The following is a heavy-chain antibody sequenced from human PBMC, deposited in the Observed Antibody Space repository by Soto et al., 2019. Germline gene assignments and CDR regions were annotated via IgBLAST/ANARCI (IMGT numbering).Heavy chain of an antibody. CDR3: ARDRAKWKDYYYYGMDV. Sequence: QVQLQESGPGLVKPSQTLSLPCTVSGGSISSGDAFWTWIRQPPGKGLEWIGYIYYSRSTYYNPALKSRLTMSVDTSKNQFSLKRSSVTAADTAVYYCARDRAKWKDYYYYGMDVWGQGTTVTVSS. CDR1: GGSISSGDAF. V-gene: IGHV4-30-4*01. D-gene: IGHD1-1*01. CDR2: IYYSRST. J-gene: IGHJ6*02.